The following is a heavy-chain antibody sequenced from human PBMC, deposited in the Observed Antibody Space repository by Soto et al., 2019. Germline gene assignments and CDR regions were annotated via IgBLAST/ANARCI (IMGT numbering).Heavy chain of an antibody. J-gene: IGHJ6*03. D-gene: IGHD3-3*01. CDR2: IWYDGSNK. Sequence: GGSLRLSCVASGFTFSNYGIHWVRQAPGKGLEWVAVIWYDGSNKYYADSVKGRFTISRDNSKNTLYLQMNSLRAEDTAVYYCTSYLRFLEGDYYYYYMDVWGKGTTVTVSS. V-gene: IGHV3-33*01. CDR3: TSYLRFLEGDYYYYYMDV. CDR1: GFTFSNYG.